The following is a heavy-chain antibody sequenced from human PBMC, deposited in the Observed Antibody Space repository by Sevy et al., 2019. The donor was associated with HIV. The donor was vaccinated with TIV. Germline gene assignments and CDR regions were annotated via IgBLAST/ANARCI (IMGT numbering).Heavy chain of an antibody. CDR3: ARDHQRQWLVRGYFDY. CDR1: GFTFSSYA. CDR2: RSYDGSNK. V-gene: IGHV3-30-3*01. J-gene: IGHJ4*02. Sequence: GGSLRLSCAASGFTFSSYAMHWVRRAPGKGLEWVAVRSYDGSNKDYADSVKGRFTISRDNSKNTLYLQMNSLRAEDTAVYYCARDHQRQWLVRGYFDYWGQGTLVTVSS. D-gene: IGHD6-19*01.